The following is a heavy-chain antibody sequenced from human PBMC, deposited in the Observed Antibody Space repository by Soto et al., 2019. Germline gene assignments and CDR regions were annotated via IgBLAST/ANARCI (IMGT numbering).Heavy chain of an antibody. CDR1: GGSISSYY. CDR3: ARYGVAHYFDY. V-gene: IGHV4-59*01. Sequence: NPSETLSLTCTVSGGSISSYYWSWIRHPPGKGLEWIGYIYYSGSTNYNPSLKSRVTISVDTSKNQFSLKLGSVTAADTAVYYCARYGVAHYFDYWGQETPVTVSS. D-gene: IGHD3-3*01. J-gene: IGHJ4*02. CDR2: IYYSGST.